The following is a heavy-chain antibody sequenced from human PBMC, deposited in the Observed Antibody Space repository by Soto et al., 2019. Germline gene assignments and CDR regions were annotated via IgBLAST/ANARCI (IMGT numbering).Heavy chain of an antibody. D-gene: IGHD3-22*01. V-gene: IGHV1-69*13. CDR3: ARRMGNPYDSSGYYH. CDR2: IIPIFGTA. CDR1: GGTFSSYA. Sequence: GSSVKVSCKASGGTFSSYAISWVRQGPGQGLEWMGGIIPIFGTANYAQKFQGRVTITADESTSTAYMELSSLRSEDTAVYYCARRMGNPYDSSGYYHWGQGTLVTVSS. J-gene: IGHJ5*02.